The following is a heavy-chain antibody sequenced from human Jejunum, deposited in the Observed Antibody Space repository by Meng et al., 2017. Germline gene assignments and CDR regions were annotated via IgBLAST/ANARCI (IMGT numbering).Heavy chain of an antibody. CDR2: ISSNGAGT. CDR3: VRDVTRGGY. J-gene: IGHJ4*02. V-gene: IGHV1-2*02. Sequence: ASVKVSCKASGYTFTDYYMHWLRQAPGQGLEWMGWISSNGAGTNYAQKFQGRVTMTRDTSISTAYMELSSLRSDDTAMYYCVRDVTRGGYWGQGTLVTVSS. CDR1: GYTFTDYY. D-gene: IGHD2-2*01.